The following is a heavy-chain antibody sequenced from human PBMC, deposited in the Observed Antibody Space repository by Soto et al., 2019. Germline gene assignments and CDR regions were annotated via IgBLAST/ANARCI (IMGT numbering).Heavy chain of an antibody. D-gene: IGHD1-1*01. V-gene: IGHV3-72*01. CDR3: AIPARASGTWAFDY. J-gene: IGHJ4*02. Sequence: EVQLVESGGGLVQPGGSLRLSCAASGFTFSDQYMDWVRQAPGKGLEWVGRSRTKANSYTTGSAASVKGRFTISREDSKDSMYLQMNSLKTADTAVYYWAIPARASGTWAFDYWGQGTLVTVSS. CDR1: GFTFSDQY. CDR2: SRTKANSYTT.